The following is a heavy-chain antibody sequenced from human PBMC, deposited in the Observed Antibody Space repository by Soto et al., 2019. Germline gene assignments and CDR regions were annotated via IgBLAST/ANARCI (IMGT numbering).Heavy chain of an antibody. D-gene: IGHD1-26*01. CDR3: ARRREFGAGAIPYYYYGMDV. J-gene: IGHJ6*02. Sequence: QVQLQQSGPGLVKPSQTLSLTCAISGDSVSSNSAAWNWIRKSPSRGLEWLGRTYYRSKWYNDYPVSVKRRITINPDTSKNQFSLQLNSVTPEDTAMYYCARRREFGAGAIPYYYYGMDVWGQGTTVTVSS. V-gene: IGHV6-1*01. CDR2: TYYRSKWYN. CDR1: GDSVSSNSAA.